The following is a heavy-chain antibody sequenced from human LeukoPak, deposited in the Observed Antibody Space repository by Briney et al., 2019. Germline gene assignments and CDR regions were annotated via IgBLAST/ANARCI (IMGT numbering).Heavy chain of an antibody. V-gene: IGHV3-23*01. CDR2: ITGSGGST. CDR1: GFTFNSYA. Sequence: GGSLRLSCAASGFTFNSYAMSWVRQAPGKGLEWVSTITGSGGSTYYADSVKGRFTISRDNSKNTLFLQMNSLRAEDTAVYFCAKELTTERTPGVDSWGQGTLVTVSS. D-gene: IGHD4-17*01. CDR3: AKELTTERTPGVDS. J-gene: IGHJ4*02.